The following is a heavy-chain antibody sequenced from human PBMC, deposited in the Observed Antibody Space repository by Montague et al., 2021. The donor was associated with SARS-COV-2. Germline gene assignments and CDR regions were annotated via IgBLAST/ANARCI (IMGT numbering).Heavy chain of an antibody. J-gene: IGHJ3*02. D-gene: IGHD3-3*01. Sequence: SETLSLTCTVSGGSVNSGSYSWDWIRQPPGKGLEWIGSIHYSGSTSYNPSLKSRVTISIDTSKNHFSLRVNSVTAADSAVYFCARRPGASYYVFWSGGFDIWGQGTVVTVS. V-gene: IGHV4-39*01. CDR2: IHYSGST. CDR1: GGSVNSGSYS. CDR3: ARRPGASYYVFWSGGFDI.